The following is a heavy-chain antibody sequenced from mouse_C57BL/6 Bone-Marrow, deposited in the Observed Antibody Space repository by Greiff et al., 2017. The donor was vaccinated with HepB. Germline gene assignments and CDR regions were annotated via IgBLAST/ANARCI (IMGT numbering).Heavy chain of an antibody. CDR3: ARSRGCYCDMDC. Sequence: EVMLVESGGGLVQPGGSLKLSCAASGFTFSDYYMYWVRQTPEKRLGWVAYISNGGGSTYYPDTVKGRFTISRDNAKNTLYLHMSRLKSEDTAMYYCARSRGCYCDMDCWGQGTSVTVSS. CDR2: ISNGGGST. J-gene: IGHJ4*01. V-gene: IGHV5-12*01. CDR1: GFTFSDYY.